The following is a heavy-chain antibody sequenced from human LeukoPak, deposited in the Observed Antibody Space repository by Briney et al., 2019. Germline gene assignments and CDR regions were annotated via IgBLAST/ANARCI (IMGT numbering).Heavy chain of an antibody. Sequence: ASVKVSCQGSGYRFSNYGVSWVRQVPGQGLEWVAWISAYTGKTDSAQKVQGRVTLTTDTSTSTAYMELKSLTSDDTAMYYCVRDFPTVSLRHFEFWGQGTLVTVSS. CDR2: ISAYTGKT. J-gene: IGHJ1*01. V-gene: IGHV1-18*01. CDR1: GYRFSNYG. D-gene: IGHD1-20*01. CDR3: VRDFPTVSLRHFEF.